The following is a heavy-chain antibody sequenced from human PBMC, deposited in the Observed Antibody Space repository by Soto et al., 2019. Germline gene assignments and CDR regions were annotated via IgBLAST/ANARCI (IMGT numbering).Heavy chain of an antibody. CDR1: GGTFSRCA. CDR2: IISIFGTA. Sequence: AVKVSCMASGGTFSRCAISWVRQAPGQGLEGMGGIISIFGTANYAQKFQGRVTITADESTSTAYMKLSSPRSEDTAVYYCARAPDYGRMGSFEYFDDWGPGTLVTVSS. CDR3: ARAPDYGRMGSFEYFDD. J-gene: IGHJ4*02. D-gene: IGHD3-10*01. V-gene: IGHV1-69*13.